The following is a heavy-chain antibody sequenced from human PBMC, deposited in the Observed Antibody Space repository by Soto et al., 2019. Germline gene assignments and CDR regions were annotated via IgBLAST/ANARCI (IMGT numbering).Heavy chain of an antibody. D-gene: IGHD3-3*01. CDR3: ARHSEGSGYYDAFDI. CDR1: GGSISSYY. J-gene: IGHJ3*02. Sequence: SETLSLTCTVSGGSISSYYWSWIRQPPGKGLEWIGYIYYSGSTDYNPSLKSRVTISVDTSKNQFSLKLSSVTAADTAVYYCARHSEGSGYYDAFDIWGQGTMVTVSS. CDR2: IYYSGST. V-gene: IGHV4-59*08.